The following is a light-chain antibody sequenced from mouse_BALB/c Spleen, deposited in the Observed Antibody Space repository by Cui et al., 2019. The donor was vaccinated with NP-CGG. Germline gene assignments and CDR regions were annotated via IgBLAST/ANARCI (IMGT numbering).Light chain of an antibody. CDR1: TGAVTTYNY. CDR2: GTN. V-gene: IGLV1*01. CDR3: ALWYSNHWV. Sequence: HAVVTQDAAPTTSPGETVTLTCRSSTGAVTTYNYANWVQEKPDHLFTGLIGGTNNRAPGVPARFSGSLIGDKAALTITGAQTEDEAIYFCALWYSNHWVFGGGTKLTVL. J-gene: IGLJ1*01.